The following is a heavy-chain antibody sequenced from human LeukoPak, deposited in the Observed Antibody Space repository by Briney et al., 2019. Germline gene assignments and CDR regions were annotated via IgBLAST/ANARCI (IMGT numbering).Heavy chain of an antibody. V-gene: IGHV3-23*01. CDR2: SDSVGNT. Sequence: PGGSLRLSCAASGFTFSSYDMTWVRQVPGKGLEWVSTSDSVGNTFYADSVKGRFTISRDNSKNTLYLQMNSLRAEDTAVYYCAKDAEDIVVVVAATYFDYWGQGTLVTVSS. CDR3: AKDAEDIVVVVAATYFDY. D-gene: IGHD2-15*01. J-gene: IGHJ4*02. CDR1: GFTFSSYD.